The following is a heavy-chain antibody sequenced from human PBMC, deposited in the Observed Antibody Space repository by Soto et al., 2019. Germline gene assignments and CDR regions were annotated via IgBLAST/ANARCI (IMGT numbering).Heavy chain of an antibody. D-gene: IGHD5-18*01. CDR2: INHSGRT. Sequence: PSETLSLTCAVYGGSFSGYYWSWIRQPPGQGLEWIGEINHSGRTNYNPSLKSRVTIYVDTPKNQFSLKLSSVTAADTALYYCARRRSGYSYGYEVFDYWGQGTLVTVS. CDR3: ARRRSGYSYGYEVFDY. V-gene: IGHV4-34*01. J-gene: IGHJ4*02. CDR1: GGSFSGYY.